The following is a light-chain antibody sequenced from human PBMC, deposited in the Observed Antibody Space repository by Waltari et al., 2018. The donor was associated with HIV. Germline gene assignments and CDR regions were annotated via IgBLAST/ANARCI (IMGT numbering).Light chain of an antibody. CDR2: VAS. CDR1: QYINTF. V-gene: IGKV1-39*01. CDR3: QQSYTAPWT. J-gene: IGKJ1*01. Sequence: DIQMTQSPSSLSASVGDRVTITCRASQYINTFLNWYQQKPGKAPKLLISVASNLQTGVPSRFTGSGSGTDFTLTRSSLQPEDCATYYCQQSYTAPWTFGQGTKV.